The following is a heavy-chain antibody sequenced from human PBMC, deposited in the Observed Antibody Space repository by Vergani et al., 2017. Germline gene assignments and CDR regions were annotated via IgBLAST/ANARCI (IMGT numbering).Heavy chain of an antibody. J-gene: IGHJ6*03. D-gene: IGHD7-27*01. CDR2: ISYDGSNK. CDR1: GFTFSSYA. V-gene: IGHV3-30*04. CDR3: ARARLGRRSSEYYDYMDV. Sequence: QVQLVESGGGVVQPGRSLRLSCAASGFTFSSYAMHWVRQAPGKGLEWVAVISYDGSNKYYADSVKGRFTISRDNSKNTLYLQMNSLGAGDTSVYYCARARLGRRSSEYYDYMDVWGKGTTVTVSS.